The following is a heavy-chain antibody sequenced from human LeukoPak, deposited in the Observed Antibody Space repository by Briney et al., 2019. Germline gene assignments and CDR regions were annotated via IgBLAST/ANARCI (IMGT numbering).Heavy chain of an antibody. Sequence: GGSLRLSCVASGFTFTDYAMTWVRQPPGRRLEWVSTITTTVGDTHYADSVKGRFTISRDKTKNTLYLQMNSLRAEDTAVYYCAKSAYYDASGYYREYYFDYWGQGTLVTVSS. CDR3: AKSAYYDASGYYREYYFDY. CDR1: GFTFTDYA. D-gene: IGHD3-22*01. J-gene: IGHJ4*02. CDR2: ITTTVGDT. V-gene: IGHV3-23*01.